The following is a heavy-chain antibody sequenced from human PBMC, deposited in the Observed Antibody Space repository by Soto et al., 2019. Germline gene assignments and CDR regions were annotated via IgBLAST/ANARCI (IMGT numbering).Heavy chain of an antibody. CDR3: ARQLSPRKSVAGGVDQ. V-gene: IGHV4-39*07. CDR1: GGSFSSSSYY. Sequence: QLQLQESGPGVVKPSGTLSLTCTGSGGSFSSSSYYWRWIRQSPGQGLQWIANIYYSGSTYYNPSLKSRVTISVALSKNEFSIKLSSVTAADTAVYYSARQLSPRKSVAGGVDQWGQGALVAVYS. J-gene: IGHJ4*02. CDR2: IYYSGST. D-gene: IGHD6-19*01.